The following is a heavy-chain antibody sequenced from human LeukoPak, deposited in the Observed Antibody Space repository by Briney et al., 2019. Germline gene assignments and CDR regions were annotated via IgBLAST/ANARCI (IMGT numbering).Heavy chain of an antibody. CDR3: VRSLRSADF. V-gene: IGHV3-74*01. CDR2: ISPDGSQT. Sequence: PGGSLRLSGAASGFSPSNYWMHWVRQAPGKGLMWVSQISPDGSQTFYADSVKGRFTISRDNAKNTLFLQMDSLRAEDTALYYCVRSLRSADFWGQGTLVTVSS. J-gene: IGHJ4*02. CDR1: GFSPSNYW.